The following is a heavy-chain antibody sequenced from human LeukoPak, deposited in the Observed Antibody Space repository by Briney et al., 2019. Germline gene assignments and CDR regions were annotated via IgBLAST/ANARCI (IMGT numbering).Heavy chain of an antibody. V-gene: IGHV4-59*01. CDR3: ARVDSSSWSYYGMDV. D-gene: IGHD6-13*01. Sequence: PSETLSLTCTVSGGSISSYYWSWIRQPPGKGLERIGYSGSTNYNPSLKSRVTISVDTSKNHFSLRLSSVTAADTAVYYCARVDSSSWSYYGMDVWGQGTTVTVSS. J-gene: IGHJ6*02. CDR2: SGST. CDR1: GGSISSYY.